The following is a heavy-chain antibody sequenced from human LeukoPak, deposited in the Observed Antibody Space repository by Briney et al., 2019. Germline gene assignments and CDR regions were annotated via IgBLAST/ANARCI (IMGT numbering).Heavy chain of an antibody. Sequence: PGGSLRLSCAASGFTFSSYSMNWVRQAPGKGLEWVSAIYSGGSTYYADSVKGRFTISRDNSKNTLYLQMNSLRAEDAAVYYCASDTNMVLDYYYGMDVWGQGTTVTVSS. CDR3: ASDTNMVLDYYYGMDV. V-gene: IGHV3-66*01. CDR1: GFTFSSYS. CDR2: IYSGGST. J-gene: IGHJ6*02. D-gene: IGHD2-8*01.